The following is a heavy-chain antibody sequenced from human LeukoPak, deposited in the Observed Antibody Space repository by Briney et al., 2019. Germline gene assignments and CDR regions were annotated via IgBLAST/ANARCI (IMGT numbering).Heavy chain of an antibody. CDR3: ARADELYDSSGYYYHDAFDI. CDR1: GGSISSGDYY. CDR2: IYYSGST. Sequence: SETLSLTCTVSGGSISSGDYYWSWIRQPPGKGLEWIGYIYYSGSTYYNPPLKSRVTISVDTSKNQFSLKLSSVTAADTAVYYCARADELYDSSGYYYHDAFDIWGQGTMVTVSS. D-gene: IGHD3-22*01. J-gene: IGHJ3*02. V-gene: IGHV4-30-4*08.